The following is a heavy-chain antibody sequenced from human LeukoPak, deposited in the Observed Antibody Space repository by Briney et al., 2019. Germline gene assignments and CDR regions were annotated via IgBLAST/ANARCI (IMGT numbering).Heavy chain of an antibody. Sequence: SETLSLTCAVYGGSFSGYYWSWIRQPPPKGLEWIGEINHSGSTNYNPSLKSRVTISVDTSKNQFSLKLSSVTAADTAVYYCARGLGGVVVTATNYYFDYWGQGTLVTVSS. CDR2: INHSGST. CDR1: GGSFSGYY. D-gene: IGHD2-21*02. CDR3: ARGLGGVVVTATNYYFDY. V-gene: IGHV4-34*01. J-gene: IGHJ4*02.